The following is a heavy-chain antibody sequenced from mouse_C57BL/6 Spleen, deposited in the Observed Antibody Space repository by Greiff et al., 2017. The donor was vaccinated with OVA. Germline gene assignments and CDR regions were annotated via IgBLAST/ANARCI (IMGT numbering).Heavy chain of an antibody. CDR3: ARRSNHFDY. Sequence: VQLQQSGPELVKPGASVKISCKASGYTFTDYYMNWVKQSHGKSLEWIGDINPNNGGTSYNQKFKGKATLTVDKSSSTAYMELRSLTSEDSAVYYCARRSNHFDYWGQGTTLTVSS. V-gene: IGHV1-26*01. J-gene: IGHJ2*01. CDR1: GYTFTDYY. D-gene: IGHD2-5*01. CDR2: INPNNGGT.